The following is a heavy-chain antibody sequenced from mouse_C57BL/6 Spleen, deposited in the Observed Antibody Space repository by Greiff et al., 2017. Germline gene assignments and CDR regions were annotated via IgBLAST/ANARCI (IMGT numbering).Heavy chain of an antibody. V-gene: IGHV5-9*01. CDR3: ARGGGYWYFDV. CDR1: GFTFSSYT. D-gene: IGHD1-1*02. CDR2: ISGGGGNT. J-gene: IGHJ1*03. Sequence: EVHLLESGGGLVKPGGSLKLSCAASGFTFSSYTMSWVRQTPEKRLEWVATISGGGGNTYYPDSVKGRFTISRDNAKNTLYLQMSSLRSEDTALYYCARGGGYWYFDVWGTGTTVTVSS.